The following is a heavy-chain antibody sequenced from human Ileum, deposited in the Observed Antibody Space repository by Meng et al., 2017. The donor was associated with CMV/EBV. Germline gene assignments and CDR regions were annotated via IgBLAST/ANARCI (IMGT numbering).Heavy chain of an antibody. V-gene: IGHV3-21*01. CDR3: ARDTFIRITPSGFLNEEGHDYVFDL. CDR2: ISSGQSYI. J-gene: IGHJ3*01. Sequence: GGSLRLSCAASGFTFSRYSMHWVRQAPGKGLEWVSSISSGQSYIYYADSVKGRFTVSRDNARNSLYLQMNSLRVGDTATYYCARDTFIRITPSGFLNEEGHDYVFDLWGQGTTVTVSS. CDR1: GFTFSRYS. D-gene: IGHD3-3*01.